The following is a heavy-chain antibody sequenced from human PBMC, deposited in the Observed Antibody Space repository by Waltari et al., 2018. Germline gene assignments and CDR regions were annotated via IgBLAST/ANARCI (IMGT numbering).Heavy chain of an antibody. CDR2: IYGTGGST. J-gene: IGHJ3*01. D-gene: IGHD6-25*01. V-gene: IGHV4-4*08. CDR3: AGGQRLYPDAFDF. CDR1: GGSISGNYD. Sequence: QVQLQESGPGLVKPSETLSLTCAVSGGSISGNYDWSWIRQPPGKGLEWIGYIYGTGGSTNYNPSLKNRVTISKDTSKNQFSLKLSSGTAADTAVYYCAGGQRLYPDAFDFWGQGLRVTVSS.